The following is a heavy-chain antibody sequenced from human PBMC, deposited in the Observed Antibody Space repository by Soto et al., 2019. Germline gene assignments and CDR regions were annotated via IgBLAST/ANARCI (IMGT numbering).Heavy chain of an antibody. J-gene: IGHJ5*02. D-gene: IGHD4-17*01. CDR2: IYHSGST. V-gene: IGHV4-4*02. CDR3: ARGIKYGDYSRWFDP. CDR1: GGSISSSNW. Sequence: SETLSLTCAVSGGSISSSNWWSWVRQPPGKGLEWIGEIYHSGSTNYNPSLKSRVTISIDKSKNQFSLKLSSVTAADTAVYYCARGIKYGDYSRWFDPWGPGTLVTVSS.